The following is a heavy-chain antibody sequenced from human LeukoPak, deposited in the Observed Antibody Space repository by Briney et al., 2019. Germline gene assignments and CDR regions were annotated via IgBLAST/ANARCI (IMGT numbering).Heavy chain of an antibody. CDR3: AIQITLIVAVPYFDS. D-gene: IGHD3-22*01. CDR2: ISSSGSTI. J-gene: IGHJ4*02. Sequence: PGGSLRLSCAASGLTFSDYYMTWSRQAQGTGLEWVAYISSSGSTIYYADSVKGRFTVSRDDAKNSLFLHMNSLRAAAAAIHYCAIQITLIVAVPYFDSWGQGNLVTVSS. V-gene: IGHV3-11*04. CDR1: GLTFSDYY.